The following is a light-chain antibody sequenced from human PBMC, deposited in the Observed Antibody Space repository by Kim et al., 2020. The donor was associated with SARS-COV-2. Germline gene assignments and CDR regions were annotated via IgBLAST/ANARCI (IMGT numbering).Light chain of an antibody. CDR3: SSRDSTGYHWV. Sequence: ALEQTVRITCRGDSLKTYYASWFQHQPGQAPILVFYSKDKRPSGIPDRFSGSSSGDTASLTITGAQAEDEADYFCSSRDSTGYHWVFGGGTQLTVL. CDR2: SKD. V-gene: IGLV3-19*01. CDR1: SLKTYY. J-gene: IGLJ3*02.